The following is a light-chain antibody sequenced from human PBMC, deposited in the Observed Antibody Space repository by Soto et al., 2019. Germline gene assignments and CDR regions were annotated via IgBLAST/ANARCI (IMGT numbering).Light chain of an antibody. CDR2: GAS. CDR1: QTIASS. V-gene: IGKV1-5*01. CDR3: QQYNRYFAT. Sequence: DIQMTQSPSTLSASVGDRVTITCRASQTIASSLAWYQQRRGKAPKVLIYGASTLERGVPSRFSGGGSGTEFTLSSTNRQAEDFATYYCQQYNRYFATFGRGTRLE. J-gene: IGKJ5*01.